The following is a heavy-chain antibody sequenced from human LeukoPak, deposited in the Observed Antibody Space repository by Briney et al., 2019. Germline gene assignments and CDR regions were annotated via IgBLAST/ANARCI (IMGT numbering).Heavy chain of an antibody. CDR1: GGSFSGYY. CDR3: ARIGGRITMVRGVIRGFWFDP. D-gene: IGHD3-10*01. CDR2: INHSGST. V-gene: IGHV4-34*01. Sequence: SETLSLTCAVYGGSFSGYYWSWIRQPPGKGLEWIGEINHSGSTNYNPSLKSRVTISVDTSKNQFSLKLSSVTAADTAVYYCARIGGRITMVRGVIRGFWFDPWGQGTLVTVSS. J-gene: IGHJ5*02.